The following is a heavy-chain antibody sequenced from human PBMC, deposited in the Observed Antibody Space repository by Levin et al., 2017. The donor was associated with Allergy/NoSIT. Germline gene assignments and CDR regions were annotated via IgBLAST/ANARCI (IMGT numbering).Heavy chain of an antibody. J-gene: IGHJ4*02. D-gene: IGHD3-16*01. CDR2: INSDGSST. V-gene: IGHV3-74*01. CDR1: GFTFSSYW. CDR3: GLSGFSLGPADY. Sequence: GESLKISCAASGFTFSSYWMHWVRQAPGKGLVWVSRINSDGSSTSYADSVKGRFTISRDNAKNTLYLQMNSLRAEDTAVYYCGLSGFSLGPADYWGQGTLVTVSS.